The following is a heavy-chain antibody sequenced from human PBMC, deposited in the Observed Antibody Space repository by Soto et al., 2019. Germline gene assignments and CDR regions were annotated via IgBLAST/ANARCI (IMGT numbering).Heavy chain of an antibody. CDR3: ARVYSGSGSYVRYLQH. CDR1: GFTFSSYS. J-gene: IGHJ1*01. Sequence: EVQLVESGGGLVQPGGSLRLSCAASGFTFSSYSMNWVRQAPGKGLEWVSSISSSSTYIYFTDSVKGRFTISRDYAKNALSLQMNSLRAEDTAVYYCARVYSGSGSYVRYLQHWGQGILATVSS. V-gene: IGHV3-21*01. CDR2: ISSSSTYI. D-gene: IGHD3-10*01.